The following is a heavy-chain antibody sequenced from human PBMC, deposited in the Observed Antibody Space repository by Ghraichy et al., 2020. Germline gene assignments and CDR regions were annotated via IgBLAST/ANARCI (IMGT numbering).Heavy chain of an antibody. CDR3: ARGGVVTTGFDP. D-gene: IGHD4-11*01. V-gene: IGHV4-34*01. J-gene: IGHJ5*02. CDR1: GGSFSGYY. CDR2: INHSGST. Sequence: SQTLSLTCAVYGGSFSGYYWSWIRQPPGKGLEWIGEINHSGSTNYNPSLKSRVTISVDTSKNQFSLKLSSVTAADTAVYYCARGGVVTTGFDPWGQGTLVTVSS.